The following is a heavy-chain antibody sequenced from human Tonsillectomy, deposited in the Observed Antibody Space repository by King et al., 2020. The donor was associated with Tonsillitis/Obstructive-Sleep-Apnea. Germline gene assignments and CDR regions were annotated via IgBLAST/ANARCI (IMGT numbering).Heavy chain of an antibody. CDR3: ARDSDDAFDI. V-gene: IGHV3-21*01. CDR1: AFTFSSYS. CDR2: ISSSGSYI. J-gene: IGHJ3*02. Sequence: VQLVESGGGLVKPGGSLRLSCAASAFTFSSYSMNWVRQAPGKGLEWISSISSSGSYIYCADSVKGRFTISSDNAKNSLYLQLNSLRAEDTAVYYCARDSDDAFDIWGQGTMVTVSS.